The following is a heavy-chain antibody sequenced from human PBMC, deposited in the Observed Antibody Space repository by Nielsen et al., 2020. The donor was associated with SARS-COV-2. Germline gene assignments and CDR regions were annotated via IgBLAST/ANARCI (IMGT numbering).Heavy chain of an antibody. V-gene: IGHV4-34*01. CDR1: GGSFSGYY. CDR3: ARSGYSINYYSFHAFDI. CDR2: INHSGST. D-gene: IGHD5-12*01. Sequence: SETLSLTCTVYGGSFSGYYWTWIRQSPGKGLEWIGEINHSGSTNYNPSLRSRVTISADTSKNQFSLKLSSVTAADTAVYYCARSGYSINYYSFHAFDIWGQGTMVTVSS. J-gene: IGHJ3*02.